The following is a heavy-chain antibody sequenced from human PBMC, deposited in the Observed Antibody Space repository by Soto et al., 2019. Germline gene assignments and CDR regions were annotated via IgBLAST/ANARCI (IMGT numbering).Heavy chain of an antibody. Sequence: SSETLSLTCTVSGGSISSYYWSWIRQPPGKGLEWIGYIYYSGSTNYIPSLKSRVTISVDTSKNQFSLKLSSVTAADTAVYYCASAPGLAAAGTLFYYYYYMDVWGKGTTVTVSS. CDR3: ASAPGLAAAGTLFYYYYYMDV. CDR1: GGSISSYY. D-gene: IGHD6-13*01. CDR2: IYYSGST. J-gene: IGHJ6*03. V-gene: IGHV4-59*08.